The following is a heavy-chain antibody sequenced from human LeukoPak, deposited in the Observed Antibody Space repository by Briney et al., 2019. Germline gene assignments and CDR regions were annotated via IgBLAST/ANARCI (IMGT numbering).Heavy chain of an antibody. Sequence: SETLSLTCTVSGVSLSSYNWSWIRQPPGKGLEWIGYIYYSGSTNYNPSLKSRVTISVDTSKNQFSLKLSSVTAADTAVYYRASLYCSGGSCPLDCWGQGTLVTVSS. V-gene: IGHV4-59*01. CDR2: IYYSGST. CDR1: GVSLSSYN. CDR3: ASLYCSGGSCPLDC. D-gene: IGHD2-15*01. J-gene: IGHJ4*02.